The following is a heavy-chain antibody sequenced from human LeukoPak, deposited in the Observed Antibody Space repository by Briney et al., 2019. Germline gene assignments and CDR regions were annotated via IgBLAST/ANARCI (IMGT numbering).Heavy chain of an antibody. D-gene: IGHD6-13*01. CDR1: GSYISTYY. CDR3: ARDKAAAGLGTFDY. CDR2: IYYTGST. J-gene: IGHJ4*02. Sequence: SETLSLTCTVSGSYISTYYWTWIRQPPGKGLEWIGNIYYTGSTNYNPSLKSRFTISVDTSKNQISLKLSSVPAADTAVYYCARDKAAAGLGTFDYWGQGILVTVSS. V-gene: IGHV4-59*08.